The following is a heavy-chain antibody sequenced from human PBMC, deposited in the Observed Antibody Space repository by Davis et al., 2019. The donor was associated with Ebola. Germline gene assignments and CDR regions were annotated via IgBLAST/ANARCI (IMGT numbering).Heavy chain of an antibody. Sequence: ASVKVSCKASGYTFTAHYLHWVLQPPGQGLEWMGWIIPNSGGTNYAQKFQGRVTMTRDTSISTAYMELSRLRSDDPAVYYCARMGRAAAGKTIDYWGQGTLITVSS. CDR3: ARMGRAAAGKTIDY. V-gene: IGHV1-2*02. CDR2: IIPNSGGT. J-gene: IGHJ4*02. CDR1: GYTFTAHY. D-gene: IGHD6-13*01.